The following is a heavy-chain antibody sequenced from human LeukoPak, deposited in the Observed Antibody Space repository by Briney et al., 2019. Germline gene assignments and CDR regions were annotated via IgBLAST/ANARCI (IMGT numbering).Heavy chain of an antibody. CDR3: ARDLAARGTLPGY. V-gene: IGHV3-33*01. D-gene: IGHD2-2*01. Sequence: GGSLRLFCAASGFTFSSYRMLWVPQAPGKGLEWVAVIWYDGSNKYYAHYEKGRFTISRDNSQNTLYLQMNSVRAEDTAVYYCARDLAARGTLPGYWGQGTLVIVSS. CDR1: GFTFSSYR. CDR2: IWYDGSNK. J-gene: IGHJ4*02.